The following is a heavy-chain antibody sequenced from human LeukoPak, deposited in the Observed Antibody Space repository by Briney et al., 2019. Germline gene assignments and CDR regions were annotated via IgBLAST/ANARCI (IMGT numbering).Heavy chain of an antibody. CDR3: ARDQVSEWELVY. D-gene: IGHD1-26*01. V-gene: IGHV3-33*01. CDR2: IWYDGSNK. CDR1: GYTFTSYY. J-gene: IGHJ4*02. Sequence: SCKASGYTFTSYYMHWVRQAPGKGLEWVAVIWYDGSNKYYADSVKGRFTISRDNSKNTLYLQMNSLRAEDTAVYYCARDQVSEWELVYWGQGTLVTVSS.